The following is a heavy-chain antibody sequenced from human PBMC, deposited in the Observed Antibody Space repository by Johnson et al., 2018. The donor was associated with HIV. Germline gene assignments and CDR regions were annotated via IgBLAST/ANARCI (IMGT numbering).Heavy chain of an antibody. D-gene: IGHD6-13*01. Sequence: QVQLVESGGGVVQPGRSLRLSCAASGFTFSSYGMHWVRQAPGKGLEWVAVISYEGSNKYYADSVKGRFTISSDNYKNSLYRQMNSLRAEDTAVYYCAIFAAAGDAFDIWGQGTMVTVSS. CDR3: AIFAAAGDAFDI. V-gene: IGHV3-30*19. J-gene: IGHJ3*02. CDR1: GFTFSSYG. CDR2: ISYEGSNK.